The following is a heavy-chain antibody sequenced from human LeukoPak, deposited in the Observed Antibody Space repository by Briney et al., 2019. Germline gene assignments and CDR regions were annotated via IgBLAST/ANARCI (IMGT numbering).Heavy chain of an antibody. Sequence: ASVKVSCKASGYTFTGYYMHWVRQAPGQGLEWMGWINPNSGGTNYAQKFQGRVTMTRDTSISTAYMELSRLRSDDTAVYYCARERDYDFWSGYPLNGGGDMDVWGKGTTVTVSS. CDR1: GYTFTGYY. CDR2: INPNSGGT. J-gene: IGHJ6*03. CDR3: ARERDYDFWSGYPLNGGGDMDV. V-gene: IGHV1-2*02. D-gene: IGHD3-3*01.